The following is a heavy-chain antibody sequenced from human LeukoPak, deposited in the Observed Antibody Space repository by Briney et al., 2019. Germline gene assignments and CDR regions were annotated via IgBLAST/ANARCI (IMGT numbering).Heavy chain of an antibody. D-gene: IGHD3-3*01. V-gene: IGHV4-34*01. CDR2: INHSGST. CDR1: GGSFSGYY. Sequence: PSETLSLTCAVYGGSFSGYYWSWIRQPPGKGPEWIGEINHSGSTNYNPSLKSRATISVDTSKNQFSLKLSSVTAADTAVYYCARHPLRFLEWLPPFDYWGQGTLVTVSS. J-gene: IGHJ4*02. CDR3: ARHPLRFLEWLPPFDY.